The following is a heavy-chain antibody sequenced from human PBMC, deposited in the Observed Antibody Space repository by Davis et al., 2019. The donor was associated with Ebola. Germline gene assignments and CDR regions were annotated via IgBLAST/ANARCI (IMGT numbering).Heavy chain of an antibody. CDR3: ARHPYCSGGSCYSHYYYYMDV. D-gene: IGHD2-15*01. Sequence: GESLKISCKGSGYSFTSYWIGWVRQMPGKGLEWMGIIYPGDSDTRYSPSFQGQVTISADKSISTAYLQLSSLKASDTAMYYCARHPYCSGGSCYSHYYYYMDVWGKGTTVTVSS. CDR2: IYPGDSDT. CDR1: GYSFTSYW. J-gene: IGHJ6*03. V-gene: IGHV5-51*01.